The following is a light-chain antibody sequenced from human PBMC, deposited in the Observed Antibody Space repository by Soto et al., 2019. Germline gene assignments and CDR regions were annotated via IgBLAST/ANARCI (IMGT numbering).Light chain of an antibody. CDR2: EVS. CDR1: SSDVGSYNL. V-gene: IGLV2-23*02. J-gene: IGLJ1*01. Sequence: QSALTQPASVSGVAGRGIPVSCTRTSSDVGSYNLVSWYQQHPGKAPKLMIYEVSKRPSGVSNRFSGSKSGNTASLTISGLQAEDEADYYCCPYAGSSTFCYVFGTGTKVTVL. CDR3: CPYAGSSTFCYV.